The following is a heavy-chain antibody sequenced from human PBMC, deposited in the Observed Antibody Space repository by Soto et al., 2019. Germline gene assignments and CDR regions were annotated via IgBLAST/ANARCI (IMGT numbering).Heavy chain of an antibody. CDR3: AKDDRPYDFWSGYYRNDAFDI. D-gene: IGHD3-3*01. V-gene: IGHV3-30*18. Sequence: GGSLRLSCAASGFTFSSYGMHWVRQAPGKGLEWVAVISYDGSNKYYADSVKGRFTISRDNSKNTLYLQMNSLRAEDTAVYYCAKDDRPYDFWSGYYRNDAFDIWGQGTMVTVSS. CDR1: GFTFSSYG. J-gene: IGHJ3*02. CDR2: ISYDGSNK.